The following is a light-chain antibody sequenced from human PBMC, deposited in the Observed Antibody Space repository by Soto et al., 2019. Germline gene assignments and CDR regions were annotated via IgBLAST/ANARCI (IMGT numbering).Light chain of an antibody. V-gene: IGKV3-20*01. Sequence: LSPGERATLSCRASQSVSSSYLAWYQQKPGQAPRLLIYGASSRATXIPDRFSGSGSGTDFTLTISRLEPEDFAVYYCQQYGSSPPYTFGQGTKLEIK. CDR2: GAS. J-gene: IGKJ2*01. CDR1: QSVSSSY. CDR3: QQYGSSPPYT.